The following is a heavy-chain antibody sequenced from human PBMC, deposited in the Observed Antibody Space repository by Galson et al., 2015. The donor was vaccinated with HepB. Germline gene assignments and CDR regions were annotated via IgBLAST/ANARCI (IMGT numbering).Heavy chain of an antibody. CDR1: GFTFSIYP. V-gene: IGHV3-23*01. Sequence: SLRLSCATSGFTFSIYPMTWVRQAPGKGLEWVSTLTGSGGSTYYADSVKGRFTISRDNSKNTLYLQMNSLRTEDTAIYYCAKAQQSIVVVPAAVDYWGLGTLVTVSS. CDR3: AKAQQSIVVVPAAVDY. D-gene: IGHD2-2*01. J-gene: IGHJ4*02. CDR2: LTGSGGST.